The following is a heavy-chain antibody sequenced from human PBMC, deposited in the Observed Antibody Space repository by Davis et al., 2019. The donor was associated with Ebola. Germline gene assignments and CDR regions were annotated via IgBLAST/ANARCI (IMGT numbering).Heavy chain of an antibody. CDR1: GYSFTSYW. V-gene: IGHV5-10-1*01. Sequence: GGSLRLSCKGSGYSFTSYWISWVRQMPGKGLEWMGRIDPSDSYTNYSPSFQGHVTISADKSISTAYLQWSSLKASDTAMYYCARSPGHYYDSSGYYSLYYFDYWGQGTLVTVSS. D-gene: IGHD3-22*01. CDR2: IDPSDSYT. CDR3: ARSPGHYYDSSGYYSLYYFDY. J-gene: IGHJ4*02.